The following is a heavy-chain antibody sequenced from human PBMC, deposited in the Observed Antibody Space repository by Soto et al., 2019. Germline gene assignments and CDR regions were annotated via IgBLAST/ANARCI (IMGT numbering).Heavy chain of an antibody. V-gene: IGHV1-2*02. D-gene: IGHD6-13*01. CDR3: ARDIRGSRSSSSWYVY. CDR2: INPNSGGP. Sequence: VASVKVSCKTSGCTFTDYYMHWVRHAPGQGLEWMGWINPNSGGPISAQKFQGRVTMTRDTSISTAYMELSSLRSEDTAVYYCARDIRGSRSSSSWYVYWGQGTLVTVSS. J-gene: IGHJ4*02. CDR1: GCTFTDYY.